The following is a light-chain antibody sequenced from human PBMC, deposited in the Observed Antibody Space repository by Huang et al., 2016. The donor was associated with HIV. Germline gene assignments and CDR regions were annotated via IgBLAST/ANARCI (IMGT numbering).Light chain of an antibody. Sequence: EIVLTQSPGTLSLSPGERATLSCRASQSVSSNYLAWYQHKPGQAPRLLIYGASSRATGIPDRFSGSGSGTDFTRTISRLEPEDFAVYYCQQYGGSPPYTFGQGTNLEIK. CDR1: QSVSSNY. CDR2: GAS. CDR3: QQYGGSPPYT. V-gene: IGKV3-20*01. J-gene: IGKJ2*01.